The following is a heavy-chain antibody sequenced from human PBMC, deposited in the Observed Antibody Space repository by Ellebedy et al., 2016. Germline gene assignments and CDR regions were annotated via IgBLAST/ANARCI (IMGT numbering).Heavy chain of an antibody. Sequence: GGSLRLSCEVSGFNVSVNYITWVRQAPGKGLEWVSILYSSTSFFTDSVKGRFAVSRDTSKNTVFLQMDSLRTDDTAVYFCARSPLRAYYLDFWGRGILATVSS. D-gene: IGHD4-17*01. CDR2: LYSSTS. CDR1: GFNVSVNY. J-gene: IGHJ4*02. V-gene: IGHV3-53*01. CDR3: ARSPLRAYYLDF.